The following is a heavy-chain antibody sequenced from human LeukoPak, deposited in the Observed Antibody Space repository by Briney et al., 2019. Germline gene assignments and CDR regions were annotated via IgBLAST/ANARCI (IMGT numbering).Heavy chain of an antibody. CDR3: AAGSSSWYPVDFDY. D-gene: IGHD6-13*01. CDR1: GFTFDDYG. CDR2: ISWNSGSI. Sequence: GRSLRLSCAASGFTFDDYGMHWVRQAPGKGLEWVSGISWNSGSIDYADSVKGRFTISRDNAKNSLYLQMNSLRAEDTALYYCAAGSSSWYPVDFDYWGQGTLVTVSS. J-gene: IGHJ4*02. V-gene: IGHV3-9*01.